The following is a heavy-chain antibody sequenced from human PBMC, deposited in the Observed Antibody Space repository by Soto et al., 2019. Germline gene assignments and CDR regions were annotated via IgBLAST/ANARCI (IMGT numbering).Heavy chain of an antibody. V-gene: IGHV1-3*01. D-gene: IGHD3-10*01. CDR3: ARGKEMVLTYGMDV. Sequence: QVQLVQSGAEVKKPGASVKVSCKASGYTFTSYAMHWVRQAPGQRLEWMGWIKAGNGNPKYSQKFKGIVTLTRDTSGSTAHMELSSLRSEDTAVYYCARGKEMVLTYGMDVWGQGTTVTVSS. CDR1: GYTFTSYA. CDR2: IKAGNGNP. J-gene: IGHJ6*02.